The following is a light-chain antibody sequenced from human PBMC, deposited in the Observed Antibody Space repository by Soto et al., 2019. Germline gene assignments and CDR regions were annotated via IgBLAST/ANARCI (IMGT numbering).Light chain of an antibody. CDR1: QSVSSN. CDR3: QQFDNWPPIT. CDR2: GAS. J-gene: IGKJ5*01. V-gene: IGKV3-15*01. Sequence: EIVMTQSPATLSVSPVERATLSCRASQSVSSNLAWYQQKPGQAPRLLIYGASIRATGIPARFSGSESGTEFALTISSLQSEDFAVYYCQQFDNWPPITFGQGTRLEIK.